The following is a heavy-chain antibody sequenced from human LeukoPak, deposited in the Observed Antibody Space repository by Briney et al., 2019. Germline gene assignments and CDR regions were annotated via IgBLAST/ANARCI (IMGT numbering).Heavy chain of an antibody. CDR2: INHSGST. V-gene: IGHV4-34*01. CDR1: GGSFSGYY. J-gene: IGHJ4*02. CDR3: ARLKGYSSGWYPSYYFDY. Sequence: SETLSFTCAVYGGSFSGYYWSWIRQPPGKGLEWIGEINHSGSTNYNPSLKSRVTISVDTSKNQFPLKLSSVTAADTAVYYCARLKGYSSGWYPSYYFDYWGQGTLVTVSS. D-gene: IGHD6-19*01.